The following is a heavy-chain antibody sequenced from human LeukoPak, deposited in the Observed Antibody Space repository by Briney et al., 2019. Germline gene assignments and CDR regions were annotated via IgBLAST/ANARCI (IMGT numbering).Heavy chain of an antibody. CDR1: RFTFRNYA. D-gene: IGHD2/OR15-2a*01. V-gene: IGHV3-23*01. CDR3: RYFLPHFDY. J-gene: IGHJ4*02. Sequence: PGGSLRLSRAATRFTFRNYAMNCVRQAPGKGLEWVSAISASGGSTYYADSVKGRFTISRDKSKNALYLQMKSLRAEDTAVYYCRYFLPHFDYWGQGTLVTVSS. CDR2: ISASGGST.